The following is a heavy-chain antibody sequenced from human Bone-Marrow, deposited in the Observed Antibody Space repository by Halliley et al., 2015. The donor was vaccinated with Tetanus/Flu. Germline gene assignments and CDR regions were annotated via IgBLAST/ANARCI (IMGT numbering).Heavy chain of an antibody. J-gene: IGHJ4*02. D-gene: IGHD3-10*01. CDR2: IRAEGTRT. V-gene: IGHV3-43*02. Sequence: GLERVSLIRAEGTRTYYADSVKGRFTISRDNSKNSLYLQMNSRRTADSALYYCARGSGWTAHDWGQGPLVTVSS. CDR3: ARGSGWTAHD.